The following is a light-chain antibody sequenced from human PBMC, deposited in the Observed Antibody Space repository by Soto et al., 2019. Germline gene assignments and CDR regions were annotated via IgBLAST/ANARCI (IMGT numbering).Light chain of an antibody. Sequence: QSVLTQPPSASGSPGQSVTISCTGTSSDVGGYNYVSWYQQHPGKAPKLIIYEVTKRPSGVPDRFSGSKSGNTASLTVSGLQAEDEADYYCNSYAGTSNPVIFGGGTKLTVL. CDR1: SSDVGGYNY. J-gene: IGLJ2*01. CDR3: NSYAGTSNPVI. V-gene: IGLV2-8*01. CDR2: EVT.